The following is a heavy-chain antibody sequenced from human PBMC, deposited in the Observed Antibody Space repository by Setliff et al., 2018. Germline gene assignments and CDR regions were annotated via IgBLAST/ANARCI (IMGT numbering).Heavy chain of an antibody. CDR1: GYTFSNYG. Sequence: ASVKVSCKASGYTFSNYGISWVRQAPGQGLEWMGLINPSGESTAYAEKFQGRVSMTRDTSTSTVYMDLESLKSGDTAIYYCARGIIAYASWAPNKHAYYYYMDIWGNGTTVTVSS. CDR3: ARGIIAYASWAPNKHAYYYYMDI. J-gene: IGHJ6*03. CDR2: INPSGEST. V-gene: IGHV1-46*01. D-gene: IGHD2-2*01.